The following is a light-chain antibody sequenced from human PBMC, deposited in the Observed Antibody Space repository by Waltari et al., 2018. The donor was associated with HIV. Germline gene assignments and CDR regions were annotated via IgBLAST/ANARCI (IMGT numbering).Light chain of an antibody. CDR3: CSYAGNYSYV. J-gene: IGLJ1*01. CDR2: DVS. CDR1: SSDVGDSTY. Sequence: QSALTQPRSVSGSPGQSVTISCTGTSSDVGDSTYVSWYRQNPGKVPKLMIYDVSKRPSGVPDRFSGSSSVNTASLTISGLQAEDEADYFCCSYAGNYSYVFGSGSRVTVL. V-gene: IGLV2-11*01.